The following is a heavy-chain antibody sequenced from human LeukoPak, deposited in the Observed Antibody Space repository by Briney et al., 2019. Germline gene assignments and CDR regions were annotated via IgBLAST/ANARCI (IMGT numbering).Heavy chain of an antibody. CDR2: ISAYNGNT. D-gene: IGHD3-22*01. CDR3: ARHLNYHDSTGYYYADS. V-gene: IGHV1-18*01. J-gene: IGHJ5*02. Sequence: RASVKVSCKASGYTFTSYGISWVRQAPGQGLEWMGWISAYNGNTNYAQKLQGRVTMTTDTSTSTAYMELSSLQASDSAMYYCARHLNYHDSTGYYYADSWGQGTLVTVSS. CDR1: GYTFTSYG.